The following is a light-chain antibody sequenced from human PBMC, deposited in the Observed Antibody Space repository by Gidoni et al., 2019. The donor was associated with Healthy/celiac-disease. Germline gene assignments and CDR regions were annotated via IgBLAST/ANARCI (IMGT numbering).Light chain of an antibody. CDR1: SSNIGINY. J-gene: IGLJ2*01. CDR3: AAWDDSLSGVV. Sequence: QSVLTQPPSASGTTGQRVTISCSGSSSNIGINYVYWYQQLPGTAPKLLIYRNNQRPSGVPDRFSGSKSGTSASLAISGLRSEDEADYYCAAWDDSLSGVVFGGGTKLTVL. CDR2: RNN. V-gene: IGLV1-47*01.